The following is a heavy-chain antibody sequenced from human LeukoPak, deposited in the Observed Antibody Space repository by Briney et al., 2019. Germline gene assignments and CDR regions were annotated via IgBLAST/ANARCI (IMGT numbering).Heavy chain of an antibody. Sequence: GSLRLSCAASGFTFSSYSMNWVRQAPGKGLEWIGEINHSGSTNYNPSLKSRVTISVDTSKNQFSLKLSSVTAADTAVYYCARRSRGHCSGGSCPRGGMDVWGQGTTVTVSS. CDR1: GFTFSSYS. CDR3: ARRSRGHCSGGSCPRGGMDV. CDR2: INHSGST. D-gene: IGHD2-15*01. V-gene: IGHV4-34*01. J-gene: IGHJ6*02.